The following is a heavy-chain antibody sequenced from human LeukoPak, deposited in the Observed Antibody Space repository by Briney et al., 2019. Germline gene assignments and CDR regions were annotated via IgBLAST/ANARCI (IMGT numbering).Heavy chain of an antibody. D-gene: IGHD3-22*01. CDR2: IYYSGST. V-gene: IGHV4-59*01. J-gene: IGHJ4*02. CDR3: ARKQSSGYYVKRKRFDY. Sequence: SETLSLTCTVSGGSISSYYWSWIRQPLGKGLEWIGYIYYSGSTNYNPSLKSRVTISVDTSKNQFSLKLSSVTAADTAVYYCARKQSSGYYVKRKRFDYWGQGTLVTVSS. CDR1: GGSISSYY.